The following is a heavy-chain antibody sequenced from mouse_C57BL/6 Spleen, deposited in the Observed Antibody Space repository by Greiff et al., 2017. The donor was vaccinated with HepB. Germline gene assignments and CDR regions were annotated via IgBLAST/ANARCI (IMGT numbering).Heavy chain of an antibody. CDR3: ARNYGSSYNFDY. CDR1: GYTFTSYG. J-gene: IGHJ2*01. Sequence: VQLQQSGAELARPGASVKLSCKASGYTFTSYGISWVKQRTGQGLEWIGEIYPRSGNTYYNEKFKGKATLTADKSSITAYMELRSLTSEDSAVYFCARNYGSSYNFDYWGQGTTLTVSS. V-gene: IGHV1-81*01. CDR2: IYPRSGNT. D-gene: IGHD1-1*01.